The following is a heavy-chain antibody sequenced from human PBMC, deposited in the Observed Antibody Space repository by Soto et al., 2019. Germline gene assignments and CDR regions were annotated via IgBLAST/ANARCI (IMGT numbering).Heavy chain of an antibody. J-gene: IGHJ4*02. CDR1: GFNFKAYA. CDR2: ITATDGNT. CDR3: AKDEGTSSTVFDY. Sequence: GGSLRLSCVASGFNFKAYAMGWVRQAPGKGLEWVASITATDGNTYYADSVGGRFTISRDNSRNFLFLQMNGLRPEDSALYYCAKDEGTSSTVFDYWGQGTLVTVSS. V-gene: IGHV3-23*01. D-gene: IGHD4-4*01.